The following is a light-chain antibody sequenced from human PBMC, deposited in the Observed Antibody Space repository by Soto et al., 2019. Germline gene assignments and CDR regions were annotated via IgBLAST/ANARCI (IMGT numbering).Light chain of an antibody. CDR3: SSYTTSNTRQIV. V-gene: IGLV2-14*03. CDR1: SSDVGGYNY. CDR2: DVS. J-gene: IGLJ1*01. Sequence: QSMLTQPASVSGSPGQSITISCTGTSSDVGGYNYVSWYQHHPGKAPKLLIYDVSNRPSGISNRFSGSKSDNTASLTISGLQPEDEADYYCSSYTTSNTRQIVFGTGTKVIVL.